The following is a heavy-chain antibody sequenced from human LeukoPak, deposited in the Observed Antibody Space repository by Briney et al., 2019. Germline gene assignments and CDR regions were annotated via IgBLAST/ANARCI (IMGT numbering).Heavy chain of an antibody. V-gene: IGHV3-23*01. CDR3: AKEEYYASGSHGDYYGMDV. CDR2: ISGSGGST. CDR1: GLTFGSYA. Sequence: GGSLRLSCAASGLTFGSYAMSWVRQAPGKGLEWVSAISGSGGSTYYADPVKGRFTISRDNSKNTLYLQMNSLRAEDTAVYYCAKEEYYASGSHGDYYGMDVWGQGTTVTVSS. D-gene: IGHD3-10*01. J-gene: IGHJ6*02.